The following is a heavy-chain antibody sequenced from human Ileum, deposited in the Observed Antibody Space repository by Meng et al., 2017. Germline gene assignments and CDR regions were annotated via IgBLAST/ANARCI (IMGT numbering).Heavy chain of an antibody. V-gene: IGHV4-4*02. CDR1: GYANSTYNW. CDR2: IDHSRRT. Sequence: VHPQKSVPELWKPSGTLSPTAAVAGYANSTYNWWTWVRQSPEKGLEWIGEIDHSRRTNYNPSRTSRVTMSVDKSKKQISLNLSSVTAADTAVYYCATSGDNSGFYLGYWGPGILVTVSS. D-gene: IGHD3-22*01. J-gene: IGHJ4*02. CDR3: ATSGDNSGFYLGY.